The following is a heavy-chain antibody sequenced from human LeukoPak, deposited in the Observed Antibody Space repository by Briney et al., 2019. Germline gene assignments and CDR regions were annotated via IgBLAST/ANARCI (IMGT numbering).Heavy chain of an antibody. J-gene: IGHJ4*02. CDR2: IKSKTDGGTT. Sequence: GGSPRLSCAASGFTFSSYGMHWVRQAPGKGLEWVGRIKSKTDGGTTDYAAPGKGRFTISRDDSNNTLYLQMNSLKTEDTAVYYCTTGIVGAYNWGQGTLVTVSS. D-gene: IGHD1-26*01. CDR3: TTGIVGAYN. CDR1: GFTFSSYG. V-gene: IGHV3-15*01.